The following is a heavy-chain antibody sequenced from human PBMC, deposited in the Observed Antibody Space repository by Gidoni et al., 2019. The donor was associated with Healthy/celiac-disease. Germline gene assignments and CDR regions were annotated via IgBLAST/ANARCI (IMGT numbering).Heavy chain of an antibody. J-gene: IGHJ4*02. CDR3: ARVLLVYSSGWKSRAFDY. CDR1: GGSFSGYY. D-gene: IGHD6-19*01. V-gene: IGHV4-34*01. Sequence: QVQLQQWGAGLLKPSETLSLTCAVYGGSFSGYYWSWIRQPPGKGLEWIGEINHSGSTNYNPSLKSRVTISVDTSKNQFSLKLSSVTAADTAVYYCARVLLVYSSGWKSRAFDYWGQGTLVTVSS. CDR2: INHSGST.